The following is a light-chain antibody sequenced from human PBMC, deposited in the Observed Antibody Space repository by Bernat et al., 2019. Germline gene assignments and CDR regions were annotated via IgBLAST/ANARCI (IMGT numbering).Light chain of an antibody. CDR2: TAS. V-gene: IGKV1-17*01. CDR3: LQPNSYTRT. J-gene: IGKJ1*01. CDR1: QGIKND. Sequence: DIQMTQSPSSLSASVGDRVTITCRASQGIKNDLAWYQQKPGKAPKRLIHTASRLQSGVPSRFSGSGSGTEFTLTISSPQPEDFGTYYCLQPNSYTRTFGQGTKVEIK.